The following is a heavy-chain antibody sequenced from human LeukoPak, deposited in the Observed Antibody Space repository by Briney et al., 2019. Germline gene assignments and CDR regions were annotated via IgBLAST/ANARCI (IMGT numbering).Heavy chain of an antibody. J-gene: IGHJ4*02. CDR2: IIPILGIA. CDR3: ATDPNSSGWYSQDY. V-gene: IGHV1-69*04. Sequence: GASVKVSCKASGYTFTSYYMHWVRQAPGQGLEWMGRIIPILGIANYAQKFQGRVTITADKSTSTAYMELSSLRSEDTAVYYCATDPNSSGWYSQDYWGQGTLVTVSS. CDR1: GYTFTSYY. D-gene: IGHD6-19*01.